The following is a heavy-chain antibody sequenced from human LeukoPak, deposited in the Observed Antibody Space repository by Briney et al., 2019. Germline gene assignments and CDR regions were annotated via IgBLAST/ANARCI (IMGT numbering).Heavy chain of an antibody. CDR2: IWYEGSNK. J-gene: IGHJ5*02. Sequence: GGSPRHSCAASGFTLSSYVMHCVRHAPGKGLEWGADIWYEGSNKYYADSVKSRFTISRDNSKNTLYLQMNSLRAENTAVYYCARDVEVVVPAAFDPWGQGTLVTVSS. D-gene: IGHD2-2*01. V-gene: IGHV3-33*01. CDR1: GFTLSSYV. CDR3: ARDVEVVVPAAFDP.